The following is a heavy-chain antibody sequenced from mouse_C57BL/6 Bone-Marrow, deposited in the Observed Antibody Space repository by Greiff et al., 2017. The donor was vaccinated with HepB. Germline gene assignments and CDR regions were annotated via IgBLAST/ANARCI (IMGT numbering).Heavy chain of an antibody. V-gene: IGHV1-15*01. CDR3: TIYGNYVRFAY. D-gene: IGHD2-1*01. CDR1: GYTFTDYE. J-gene: IGHJ3*01. Sequence: LQESGAELVRPGASVTLSCKASGYTFTDYEMHWVKQTPVHGLEWIGAIDPETGGTAYNQKFKGKAILTADKSSSTAYMELRSLTSEDSAVYYCTIYGNYVRFAYWGQGTLVTVSA. CDR2: IDPETGGT.